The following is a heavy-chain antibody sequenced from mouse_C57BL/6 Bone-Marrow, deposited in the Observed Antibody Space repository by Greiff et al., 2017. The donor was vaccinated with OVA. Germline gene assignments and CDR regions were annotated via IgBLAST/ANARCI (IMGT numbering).Heavy chain of an antibody. J-gene: IGHJ1*03. CDR3: ARDRTTVVPYWYFDV. Sequence: EVMLVESEGGLVQPGSSMKLSCTASGFTFSDYYMAWVRQVPEKGLEWVANINYDGSSPYYLDSLKSRFIISRDNAKNILYLQMSSLKSEDTATYYCARDRTTVVPYWYFDVWGTGTTVTVSS. V-gene: IGHV5-16*01. D-gene: IGHD1-1*01. CDR2: INYDGSSP. CDR1: GFTFSDYY.